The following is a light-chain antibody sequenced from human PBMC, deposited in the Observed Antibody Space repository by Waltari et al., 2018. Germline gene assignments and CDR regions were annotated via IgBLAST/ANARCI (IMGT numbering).Light chain of an antibody. Sequence: QSVLPQPPSASGTPGQRVTFSCSGSSSNIGRIFVYWYHQLPGTAPKLLIYRNVKRPSGVPDRFSGSKSGTSASLAIGGLRSEDEANYYCAAWDDSLREVFGGGTRLTVL. CDR3: AAWDDSLREV. CDR1: SSNIGRIF. V-gene: IGLV1-47*01. J-gene: IGLJ3*02. CDR2: RNV.